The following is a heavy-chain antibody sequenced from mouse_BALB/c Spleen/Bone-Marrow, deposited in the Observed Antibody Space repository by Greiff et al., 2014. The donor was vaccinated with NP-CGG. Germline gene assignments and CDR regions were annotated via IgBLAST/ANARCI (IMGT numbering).Heavy chain of an antibody. CDR3: ARHNYDETWFAY. V-gene: IGHV5-12*02. J-gene: IGHJ3*01. CDR2: ISNGGGST. CDR1: GFTFSDYY. D-gene: IGHD2-4*01. Sequence: EVQGVESGGGLVQPGGSLKLSRATSGFTFSDYYMYWVRQTPEKRLEWVAYISNGGGSTYYPDTVKGRFTISRDNAKNTLYLQMSRLKSEDTAMYYCARHNYDETWFAYWGQGTLVTVSA.